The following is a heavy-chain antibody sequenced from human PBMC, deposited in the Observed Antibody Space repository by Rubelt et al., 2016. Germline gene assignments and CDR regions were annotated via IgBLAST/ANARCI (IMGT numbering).Heavy chain of an antibody. CDR2: ISYDGSNK. Sequence: VQLVEAGGGLVKPGGSLRLSCAASGFTFSSFAMHWVRQAPGKGLDWVAVISYDGSNKNYADSVKGRFTISRDNAKNSLYLQMNSLRAEDTAVYYCARAGYSGYDGIDYWGQGTLVTVSS. CDR1: GFTFSSFA. J-gene: IGHJ4*02. CDR3: ARAGYSGYDGIDY. D-gene: IGHD5-12*01. V-gene: IGHV3-30*04.